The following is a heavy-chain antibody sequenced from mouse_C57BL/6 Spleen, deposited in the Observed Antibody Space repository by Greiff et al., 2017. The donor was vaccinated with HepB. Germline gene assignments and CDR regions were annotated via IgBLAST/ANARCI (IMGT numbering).Heavy chain of an antibody. CDR1: GYTFTDYE. D-gene: IGHD2-5*01. J-gene: IGHJ3*01. CDR3: TRKDYSNAWFAY. CDR2: IDPETGGT. V-gene: IGHV1-15*01. Sequence: QVQLQQSGAELVRPGASVTLSCKASGYTFTDYEMHWVKQTPVHGLEWIGAIDPETGGTAYNQKFKGKAILTADKSSSTAYMELRSLTSEDSAVYYCTRKDYSNAWFAYWGQGTLVTVSA.